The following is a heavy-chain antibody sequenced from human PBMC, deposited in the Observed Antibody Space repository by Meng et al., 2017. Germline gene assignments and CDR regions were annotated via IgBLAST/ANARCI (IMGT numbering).Heavy chain of an antibody. CDR1: GFTFSSYW. Sequence: GESLKISCAASGFTFSSYWMHWVRQAPGKGLGWVSRINSDGSSTSYADSVKGRFTISRDNAKNTLYLQRKSLSAKDAAEYYCAREMRGNGGRDYWGQGNRV. CDR3: AREMRGNGGRDY. D-gene: IGHD2-8*01. J-gene: IGHJ4*01. V-gene: IGHV3-74*01. CDR2: INSDGSST.